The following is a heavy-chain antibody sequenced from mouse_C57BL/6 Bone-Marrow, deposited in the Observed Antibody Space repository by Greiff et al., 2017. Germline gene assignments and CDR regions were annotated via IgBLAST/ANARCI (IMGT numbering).Heavy chain of an antibody. CDR3: ARSLLLRGFAY. CDR1: GYTFTSYD. Sequence: QVQLQQSGPELVKPGASVKLSCKASGYTFTSYDINWVKQRPGQGLEWIGWLYPRDGDTNYNGKFKGKATLTADKSSSTAYMQLSSLTSEDSAVYFCARSLLLRGFAYWGQGTLVTVSA. J-gene: IGHJ3*01. D-gene: IGHD1-1*01. CDR2: LYPRDGDT. V-gene: IGHV1S56*01.